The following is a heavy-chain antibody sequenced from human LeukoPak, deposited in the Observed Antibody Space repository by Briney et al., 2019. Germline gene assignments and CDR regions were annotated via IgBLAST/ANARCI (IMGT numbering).Heavy chain of an antibody. CDR3: ARHRGGYSSGWYRYYFDY. CDR1: GGSFSGYY. J-gene: IGHJ4*02. CDR2: INHSGST. V-gene: IGHV4-34*01. Sequence: SETLSLTCAVYGGSFSGYYWSWIRQPPGKGLEWSGEINHSGSTNYNPSLKSRVTISVDTSKNQFSLKLSSVTAADTAVYYCARHRGGYSSGWYRYYFDYWGQGTLVTVSS. D-gene: IGHD6-19*01.